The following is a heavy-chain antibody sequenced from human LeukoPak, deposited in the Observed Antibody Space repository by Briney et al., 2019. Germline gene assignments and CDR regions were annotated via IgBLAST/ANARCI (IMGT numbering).Heavy chain of an antibody. J-gene: IGHJ4*02. V-gene: IGHV1-2*02. Sequence: ASVKVSCKASGYTFTDCYVHWVRQAPGQGLEWLGWINPHSGATNYAQTFRGRVTMTLDTSISTAYMELSRLTSDDTAIYFCARARGGYNYDFDFWGQGTLVAVSS. CDR1: GYTFTDCY. CDR3: ARARGGYNYDFDF. CDR2: INPHSGAT. D-gene: IGHD1-1*01.